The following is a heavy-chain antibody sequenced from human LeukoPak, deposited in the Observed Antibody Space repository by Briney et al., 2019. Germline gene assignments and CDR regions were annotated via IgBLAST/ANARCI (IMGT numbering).Heavy chain of an antibody. V-gene: IGHV3-21*01. CDR2: ISTNSAFI. CDR1: GFTFINYS. D-gene: IGHD4-17*01. CDR3: ACLRGPSDY. J-gene: IGHJ4*02. Sequence: GGSLRLSCTASGFTFINYSMNWVRQAPGKGLEWVSPISTNSAFIYCADSVRGRFTISRDNTKNSLYLQMDSPTADDTAVYFCACLRGPSDYWGQGTLVTVSS.